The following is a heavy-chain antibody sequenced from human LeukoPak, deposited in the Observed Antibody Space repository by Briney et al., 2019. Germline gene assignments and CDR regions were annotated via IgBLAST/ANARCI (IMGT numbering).Heavy chain of an antibody. J-gene: IGHJ6*03. D-gene: IGHD6-25*01. CDR3: ARFAAGGSYYYYMDV. Sequence: GGSLRLSCAASGFTVSSNYMTWVRQAPGEGLEWVSVINSGGSTYYADSVTGRFTISRDNSKNTVHLQMNSLRAEDTAVYYCARFAAGGSYYYYMDVWGKGTTVTVSS. V-gene: IGHV3-66*01. CDR1: GFTVSSNY. CDR2: INSGGST.